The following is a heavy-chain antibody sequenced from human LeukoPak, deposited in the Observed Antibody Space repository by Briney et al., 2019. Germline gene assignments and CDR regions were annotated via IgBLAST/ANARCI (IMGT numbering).Heavy chain of an antibody. Sequence: SETLSLTCSVSGGSISSSSYYWGWIRQPPGKGLEWIGSIYYSGRTYYNPSLKSRVTISVDTSKNQFSLKLSSVTAADTAVYYCARGRRFLEWLLRVGYYYMDVWGKGTTVTVSS. CDR2: IYYSGRT. V-gene: IGHV4-39*07. J-gene: IGHJ6*03. CDR1: GGSISSSSYY. CDR3: ARGRRFLEWLLRVGYYYMDV. D-gene: IGHD3-3*01.